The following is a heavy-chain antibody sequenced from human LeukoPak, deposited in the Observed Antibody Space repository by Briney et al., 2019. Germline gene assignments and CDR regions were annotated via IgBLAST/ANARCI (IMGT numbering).Heavy chain of an antibody. CDR1: GYTFTSYG. D-gene: IGHD6-19*01. CDR3: ARGQSSGWYVSFLLDY. J-gene: IGHJ4*02. CDR2: ISAYNGNT. Sequence: ASVKVSCKASGYTFTSYGISWVRQAPGQGLEWMGWISAYNGNTNYAQKFQGRVTMTRDTSISTAYMELSRLRSDDTAVYYCARGQSSGWYVSFLLDYWGQGTLVTVSS. V-gene: IGHV1-18*01.